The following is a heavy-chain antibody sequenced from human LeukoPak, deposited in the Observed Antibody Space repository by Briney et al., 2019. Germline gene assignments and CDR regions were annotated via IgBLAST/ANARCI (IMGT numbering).Heavy chain of an antibody. Sequence: PSETLSLTCAVYGGSFSGYYWSWIRQPPGKGLEWIGEINHSGSTNYNPSLKSRVTISVNTSKNQFSLKLSSVTAADTAVYYCASRYYGSGINWFDPWGQGTLATVSS. J-gene: IGHJ5*02. V-gene: IGHV4-34*01. CDR2: INHSGST. CDR1: GGSFSGYY. CDR3: ASRYYGSGINWFDP. D-gene: IGHD3-10*01.